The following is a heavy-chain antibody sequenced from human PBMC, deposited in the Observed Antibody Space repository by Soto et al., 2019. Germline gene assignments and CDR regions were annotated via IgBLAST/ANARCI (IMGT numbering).Heavy chain of an antibody. CDR3: AKDRGGSGWRFDY. V-gene: IGHV3-23*01. D-gene: IGHD6-19*01. CDR1: GFTFGNYA. J-gene: IGHJ4*02. Sequence: GGSLRLSCAASGFTFGNYAMSWVRQAPGKGLEWVSAITASGGSTYYADSVKGRLTISRDNSKNTLYLQMNSLRAEDTAVYYCAKDRGGSGWRFDYWGQGTLVTVSS. CDR2: ITASGGST.